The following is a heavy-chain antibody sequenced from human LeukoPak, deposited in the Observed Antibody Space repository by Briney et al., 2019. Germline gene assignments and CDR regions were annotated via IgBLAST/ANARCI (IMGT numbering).Heavy chain of an antibody. D-gene: IGHD1-26*01. Sequence: PGGSLRLSCAASGFTFSSYSMNWVRQAPGKGLEWVSSISSSSSSYIYYADSVKGRFTISRDNAKNSLYLQMNSLRAEDTAVYYCARDDPVGATDGVDYWGQGTLVTVSS. CDR3: ARDDPVGATDGVDY. CDR2: ISSSSSSYI. CDR1: GFTFSSYS. V-gene: IGHV3-21*01. J-gene: IGHJ4*02.